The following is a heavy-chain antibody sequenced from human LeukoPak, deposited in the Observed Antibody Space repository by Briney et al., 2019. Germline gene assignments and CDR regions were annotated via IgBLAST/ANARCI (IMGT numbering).Heavy chain of an antibody. D-gene: IGHD6-6*01. Sequence: PGGSLRLSCAASGFTFSTYWMSWVRQAPGKGLEWVAFIRYDGSNKYYADSVKGRFTISRDNSKNTLYLQMNSLRAEDTAVYYCAKEGSSSPSWFDPWGQGTLVTVSS. CDR2: IRYDGSNK. CDR1: GFTFSTYW. CDR3: AKEGSSSPSWFDP. J-gene: IGHJ5*02. V-gene: IGHV3-30*02.